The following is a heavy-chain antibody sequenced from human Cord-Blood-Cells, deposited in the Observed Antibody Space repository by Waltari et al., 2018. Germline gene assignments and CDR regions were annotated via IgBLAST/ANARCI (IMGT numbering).Heavy chain of an antibody. Sequence: QVQLQQWGAGLLKPSETLSLTCAVHGGSFSGYYWSWIRQPPGKGREWIGEINHSGSTNYNPSLKSRVTISVDTSKNQFSLKLSSVTAADTAVYYCARGGVYGSGSYYNLYWGQGTLVTVSS. CDR2: INHSGST. CDR3: ARGGVYGSGSYYNLY. CDR1: GGSFSGYY. V-gene: IGHV4-34*01. J-gene: IGHJ4*02. D-gene: IGHD3-10*01.